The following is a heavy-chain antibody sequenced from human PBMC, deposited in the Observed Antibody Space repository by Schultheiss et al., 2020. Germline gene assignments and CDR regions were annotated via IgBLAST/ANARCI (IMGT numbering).Heavy chain of an antibody. D-gene: IGHD6-13*01. CDR3: ARLYSTPTIDY. V-gene: IGHV4-61*08. Sequence: SETLSLTCTVSGGSISSGGYYWSWIRQHPGKGLEWIGYIYYSGSTNYNPSLKSRVTISVDTSKNQFSLKLSSVTVAVTAVYYCARLYSTPTIDYWGQGTLVTV. J-gene: IGHJ4*02. CDR2: IYYSGST. CDR1: GGSISSGGYY.